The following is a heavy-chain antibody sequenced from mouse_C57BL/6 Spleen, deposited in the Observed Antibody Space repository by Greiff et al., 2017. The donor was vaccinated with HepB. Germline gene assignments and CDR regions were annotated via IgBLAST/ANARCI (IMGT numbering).Heavy chain of an antibody. CDR3: ARSNWEGAY. J-gene: IGHJ3*01. Sequence: EVQLQQSGPELVKPGASVKISCKASGYTFTDYYMNWVKQSHGKSLEWIGDINPNNGGTSYNQKFKSKATLTVAKSSSTAYMELRSLTSEDSAVYYCARSNWEGAYWGQGTLVTVSA. D-gene: IGHD4-1*01. V-gene: IGHV1-26*01. CDR1: GYTFTDYY. CDR2: INPNNGGT.